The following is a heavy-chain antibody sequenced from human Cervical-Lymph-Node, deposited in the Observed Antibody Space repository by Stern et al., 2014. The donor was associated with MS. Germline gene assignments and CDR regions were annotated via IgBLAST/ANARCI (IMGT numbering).Heavy chain of an antibody. D-gene: IGHD2-21*02. J-gene: IGHJ4*02. Sequence: QVTLRESGPALVKPTQTLTLTCTFSGFSLSTSGVCVSWIRQPPGKALEWLTLIDWYDDKYYSPSLKTRLTMSKDTSKNQVVLTMTNMDPVDTATYYCARGDCFSYYFDYWGQGTLVTVSS. CDR2: IDWYDDK. V-gene: IGHV2-70*01. CDR1: GFSLSTSGVC. CDR3: ARGDCFSYYFDY.